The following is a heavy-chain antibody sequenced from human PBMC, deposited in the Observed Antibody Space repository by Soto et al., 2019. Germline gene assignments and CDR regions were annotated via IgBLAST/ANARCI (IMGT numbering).Heavy chain of an antibody. V-gene: IGHV1-69*02. J-gene: IGHJ6*03. Sequence: SVKVSCKASGGTFSSYTISWVRQAPGQGLGWLGRIIPILGIANYAQKFQGRVTITADKSTSTAYMELSSLRSEDTAEYYCARAPCSSTSCYKHYYYYMDVWGKGTTVTVSS. CDR1: GGTFSSYT. CDR2: IIPILGIA. CDR3: ARAPCSSTSCYKHYYYYMDV. D-gene: IGHD2-2*02.